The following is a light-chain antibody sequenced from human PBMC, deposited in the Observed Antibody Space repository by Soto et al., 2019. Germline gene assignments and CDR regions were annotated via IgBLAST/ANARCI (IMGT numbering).Light chain of an antibody. CDR1: QSISSY. Sequence: DIQMTQSPSSLSASVGDRVTIPCRASQSISSYLNWYQQKPGKAPKLLIYAASTLQSGVPSRFSGSGSGTDFTLTISCLQSEDFATYYCQQYYSYPRTFGQGTKVDI. CDR2: AAS. J-gene: IGKJ1*01. CDR3: QQYYSYPRT. V-gene: IGKV1-39*01.